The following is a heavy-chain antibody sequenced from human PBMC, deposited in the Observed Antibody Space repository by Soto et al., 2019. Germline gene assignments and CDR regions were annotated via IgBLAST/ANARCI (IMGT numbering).Heavy chain of an antibody. CDR3: ARERRTIFGEVDHYYYYGMEV. CDR2: IIPIFGTA. V-gene: IGHV1-69*13. J-gene: IGHJ6*02. D-gene: IGHD3-3*01. CDR1: GGTFSSYA. Sequence: SVKVSCKASGGTFSSYAISWVRQAPGQGLEWMGGIIPIFGTANYAQKFQGRVTITADESTSTAYMELSSLRSEDTAVYYCARERRTIFGEVDHYYYYGMEVWGQGTTNIVSS.